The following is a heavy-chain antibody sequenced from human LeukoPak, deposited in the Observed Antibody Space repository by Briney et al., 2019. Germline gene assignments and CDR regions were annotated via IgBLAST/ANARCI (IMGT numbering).Heavy chain of an antibody. V-gene: IGHV3-7*01. J-gene: IGHJ4*02. D-gene: IGHD1-26*01. CDR3: ARPGAEDY. CDR1: GFSFSSYW. CDR2: IKDDGSEK. Sequence: GGSLRLSCAASGFSFSSYWMSWVRQAPGKGLEWVANIKDDGSEKYYVGSVKGRFTISRDNVKNSLYLQMNSLRAEDTAVYYCARPGAEDYWGQGTLVTVSS.